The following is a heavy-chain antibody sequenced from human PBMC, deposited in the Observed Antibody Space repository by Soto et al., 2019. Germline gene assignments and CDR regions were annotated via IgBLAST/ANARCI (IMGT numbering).Heavy chain of an antibody. J-gene: IGHJ4*02. V-gene: IGHV1-3*01. CDR3: ASLEYSGYDFDY. CDR1: GETFNSYA. Sequence: SVKVSCKASGETFNSYAMHWVRQEHGQRLEWMGWINAGNGNTKYSQKFQGRVTITRDTSASTAYMELSSLRSEDTAVYYCASLEYSGYDFDYWGQGTLVTVSS. D-gene: IGHD5-12*01. CDR2: INAGNGNT.